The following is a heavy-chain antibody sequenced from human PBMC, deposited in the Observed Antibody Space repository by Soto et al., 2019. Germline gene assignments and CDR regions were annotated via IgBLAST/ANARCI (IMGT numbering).Heavy chain of an antibody. CDR1: GGSFSGYY. CDR3: ARGYGSGSYYFDY. D-gene: IGHD3-10*01. J-gene: IGHJ4*02. V-gene: IGHV4-34*01. Sequence: SETLSLTCAVYGGSFSGYYWSWIRQPPGKGLEWIGEINHSGSTTYNPSLKSRVTISVDTPKNQFSLNLSSVTAADTSVYYCARGYGSGSYYFDYWGQGTLVTVSS. CDR2: INHSGST.